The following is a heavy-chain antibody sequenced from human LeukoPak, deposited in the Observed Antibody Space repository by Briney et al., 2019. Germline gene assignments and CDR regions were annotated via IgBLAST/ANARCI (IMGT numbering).Heavy chain of an antibody. D-gene: IGHD3-22*01. J-gene: IGHJ4*02. CDR1: GVSFSGYY. CDR3: ARGSDYDSSGYGDYYFDY. Sequence: PSETLSLTCAVYGVSFSGYYWSWIRQPPGKGLEWIGEINHSGSTNYNPSLKSRVTISVDTSKNQFSLKLSSVTAADTAVYYCARGSDYDSSGYGDYYFDYWGQGTLVTVSS. CDR2: INHSGST. V-gene: IGHV4-34*01.